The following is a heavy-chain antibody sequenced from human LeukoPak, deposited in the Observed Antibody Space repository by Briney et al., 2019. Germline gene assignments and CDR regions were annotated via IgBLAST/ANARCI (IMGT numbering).Heavy chain of an antibody. Sequence: SLRLSCAASGFTFSFYTMSWVRQAPGKGLEWVSGISWNSGSIGYADSVKGRFTIFRDNAKNSLYLQMDSLRAEDTALYYCAKMATPIYYDSSGSGDYFDYWGQGTLVTVSS. D-gene: IGHD3-22*01. CDR3: AKMATPIYYDSSGSGDYFDY. J-gene: IGHJ4*02. V-gene: IGHV3-9*01. CDR1: GFTFSFYT. CDR2: ISWNSGSI.